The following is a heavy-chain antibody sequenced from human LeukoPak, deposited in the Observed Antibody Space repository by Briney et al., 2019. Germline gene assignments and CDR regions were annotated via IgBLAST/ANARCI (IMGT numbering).Heavy chain of an antibody. CDR3: ARGRGYCSSTSCYFDY. J-gene: IGHJ4*02. CDR2: IYYSGST. CDR1: GGSISSYY. D-gene: IGHD2-2*01. V-gene: IGHV4-59*12. Sequence: PSETLSLTCTVSGGSISSYYWSWIRRPPGKGLEWIGYIYYSGSTNYNPSLKSRVTISVDTSKNQFSLKLSSVTAADTAVYYCARGRGYCSSTSCYFDYWGQGTLVTVSS.